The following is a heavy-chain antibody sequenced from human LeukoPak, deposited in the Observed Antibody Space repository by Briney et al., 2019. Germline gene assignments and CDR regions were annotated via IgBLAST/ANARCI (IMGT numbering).Heavy chain of an antibody. V-gene: IGHV3-23*01. J-gene: IGHJ4*02. Sequence: GTLSLTCAVSGGSISSSNWWSWVRPPPGKGLEWVAAINAAGDGTWYPDSVKGRFTISRDRSKNTVYLQMNSLRVEDTALYYCARDRDFPRDCFDSWGQGTLVTVSS. CDR3: ARDRDFPRDCFDS. D-gene: IGHD2-21*02. CDR2: INAAGDGT. CDR1: GGSISSSN.